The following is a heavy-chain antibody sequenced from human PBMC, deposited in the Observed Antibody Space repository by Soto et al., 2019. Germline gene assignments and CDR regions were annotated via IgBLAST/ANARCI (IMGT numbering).Heavy chain of an antibody. J-gene: IGHJ4*02. CDR3: AAGPGGKYYYDSSGYYGRS. V-gene: IGHV1-58*01. CDR2: IVVGSGNT. CDR1: GFTFTSSA. Sequence: QMQLVQSGPEVKKPGTSVKVSCKASGFTFTSSAVQWVRQARGQRLEWIGWIVVGSGNTNYAQKFQERVTITRDMSTSTAYMELSSLRSEDTAVYYCAAGPGGKYYYDSSGYYGRSWGQGTLVTVSS. D-gene: IGHD3-22*01.